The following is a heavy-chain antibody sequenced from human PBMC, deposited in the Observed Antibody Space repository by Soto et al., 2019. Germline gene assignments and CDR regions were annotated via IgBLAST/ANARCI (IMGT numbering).Heavy chain of an antibody. V-gene: IGHV4-59*08. Sequence: QVQLQESGPGLVKPSETLSLTCTVSGASIRSYYWSWIRQPPGKGLEWIGYIYYSGNTNYNPSLKTRVTISVDTSQNQFSLNLTSVTAADTAVYYCARHEYGDHFDFWGQGTLVTVSS. CDR1: GASIRSYY. CDR3: ARHEYGDHFDF. J-gene: IGHJ4*02. CDR2: IYYSGNT. D-gene: IGHD4-17*01.